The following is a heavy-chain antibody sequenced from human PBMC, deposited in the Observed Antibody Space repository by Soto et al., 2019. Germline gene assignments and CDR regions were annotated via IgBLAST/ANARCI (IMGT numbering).Heavy chain of an antibody. CDR2: IYYSGST. Sequence: HVQLQESGPGLVKPSETLSLTCTVSGGSVSSGSYYWSWIRQPPGKGLEWIGYIYYSGSTNYNPSVKSRVTISVDTSKNQFSVKLSSVTAADTAVYYCARDNRRWFDPWGQGTLVTVSS. CDR1: GGSVSSGSYY. J-gene: IGHJ5*02. CDR3: ARDNRRWFDP. V-gene: IGHV4-61*01.